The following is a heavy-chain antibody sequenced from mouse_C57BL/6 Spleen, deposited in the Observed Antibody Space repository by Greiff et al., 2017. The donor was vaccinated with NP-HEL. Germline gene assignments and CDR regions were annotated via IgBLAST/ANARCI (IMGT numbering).Heavy chain of an antibody. CDR3: ARGGKYYYGSSPLDY. V-gene: IGHV1-54*01. CDR1: GYAFTNYL. Sequence: QVQLQQSGAELVRPGTSVKVSCKASGYAFTNYLIEWVKQRPGQGLEWIGVINPGSGGTNYNEKFKGKATLTADKSSSTAYMQLSSLTSEDSAVYFCARGGKYYYGSSPLDYWGQGTTLTVSS. CDR2: INPGSGGT. D-gene: IGHD1-1*01. J-gene: IGHJ2*01.